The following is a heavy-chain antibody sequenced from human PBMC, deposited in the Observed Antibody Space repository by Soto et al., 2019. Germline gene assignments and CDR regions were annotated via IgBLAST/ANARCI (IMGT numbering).Heavy chain of an antibody. CDR1: GYSFTSYW. D-gene: IGHD3-10*02. J-gene: IGHJ3*02. CDR2: IYPGDSDT. Sequence: GESLKISCKGSGYSFTSYWIAWVRQMPGKGLECMGIIYPGDSDTRYSPSFQGQVTISVDKSINTAFLQWRRLTASDTAMYYCARHMFESCAVAFDIWGQGTMVTVSS. V-gene: IGHV5-51*01. CDR3: ARHMFESCAVAFDI.